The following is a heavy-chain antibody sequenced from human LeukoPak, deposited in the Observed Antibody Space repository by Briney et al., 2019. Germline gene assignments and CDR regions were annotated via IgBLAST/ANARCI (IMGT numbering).Heavy chain of an antibody. CDR2: IYYSGST. J-gene: IGHJ4*02. V-gene: IGHV4-39*07. D-gene: IGHD3-10*01. CDR3: ARDPPDYGSGSNFDY. CDR1: GGSISSSSYY. Sequence: SETLSLTCTVSGGSISSSSYYWGWIRQPPGKGLEWIGSIYYSGSTYYNPSLKSRVTISVDTSKNQFSLKLSSVTAADTAVYYCARDPPDYGSGSNFDYWGQGTLVTVSS.